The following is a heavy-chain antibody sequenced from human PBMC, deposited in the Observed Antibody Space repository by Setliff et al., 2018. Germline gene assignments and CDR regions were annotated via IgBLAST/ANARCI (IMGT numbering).Heavy chain of an antibody. CDR1: GGSVSDSTYY. J-gene: IGHJ4*02. CDR2: IYYSGSI. D-gene: IGHD3-3*01. Sequence: PSETLSLTCTVSGGSVSDSTYYWGWVRQPPGKGLEWIGSIYYSGSIYYNPSLKSRVTISVDTSKNQFSLKLSSVTAADTAVYYCARVLAFWSGYYYFDYWGQGTLVTSPQ. V-gene: IGHV4-39*07. CDR3: ARVLAFWSGYYYFDY.